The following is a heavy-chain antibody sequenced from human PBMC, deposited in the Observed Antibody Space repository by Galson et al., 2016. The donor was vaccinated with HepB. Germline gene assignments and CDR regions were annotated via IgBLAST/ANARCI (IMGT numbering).Heavy chain of an antibody. V-gene: IGHV3-9*01. CDR1: GFTFDDYA. J-gene: IGHJ4*02. D-gene: IGHD3/OR15-3a*01. CDR2: ISWNSGSM. Sequence: SLRLSCAASGFTFDDYAMHWVRQAPGKGLEWVSGISWNSGSMGYADSVKGRFTISRDNAKNSLYLQMNSLRAEDTALYYCAKDYFLTGYPTGLFDCWGQGTLVTVSS. CDR3: AKDYFLTGYPTGLFDC.